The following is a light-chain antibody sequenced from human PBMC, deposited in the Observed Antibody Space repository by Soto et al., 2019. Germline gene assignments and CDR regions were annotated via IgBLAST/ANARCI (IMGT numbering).Light chain of an antibody. V-gene: IGKV1-39*01. CDR1: QNIDKY. CDR2: AAS. J-gene: IGKJ1*01. Sequence: DIQMTQSPSSLSASVGDRVTITCRASQNIDKYLNWYQQKPGKAPRLLINAASSLQTGVPSRFSGRGSGTEFTLTISSLLPDDFAVYYCQQGYSNSVTFGQGTKVDVK. CDR3: QQGYSNSVT.